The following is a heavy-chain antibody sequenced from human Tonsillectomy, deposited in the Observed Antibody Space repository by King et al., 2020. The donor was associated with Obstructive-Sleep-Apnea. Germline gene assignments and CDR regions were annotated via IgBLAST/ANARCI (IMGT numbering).Heavy chain of an antibody. Sequence: QLVQSGAEVKKPGASVKVSCKASGYTFTNYLMHWVRQAPGQGLEWMGISNPSGGSTGYAQQFQGRVTMTRDTSTSILYMEMSSLRSEDTAVYYCARDPAPSYGSGDYYELPNNWFDPWGQGTLVTVSS. V-gene: IGHV1-46*01. D-gene: IGHD3-10*01. CDR3: ARDPAPSYGSGDYYELPNNWFDP. CDR1: GYTFTNYL. CDR2: SNPSGGST. J-gene: IGHJ5*02.